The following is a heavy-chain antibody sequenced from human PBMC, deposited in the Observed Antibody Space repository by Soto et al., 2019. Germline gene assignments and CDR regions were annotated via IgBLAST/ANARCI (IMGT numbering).Heavy chain of an antibody. CDR2: TYWNDDR. CDR1: GFSLTTTGEG. D-gene: IGHD3-22*01. J-gene: IGHJ4*02. CDR3: AHRSSLTRSGTSGYIFDR. V-gene: IGHV2-5*01. Sequence: SGPTLVNPTQTLTLTCAFSGFSLTTTGEGVAWIRQSPGKALEWLALTYWNDDRRYSPSLKSRLTVTRDTSKDQVVLTLTNMDSVESATYFCAHRSSLTRSGTSGYIFDRWGQGTPGTVAS.